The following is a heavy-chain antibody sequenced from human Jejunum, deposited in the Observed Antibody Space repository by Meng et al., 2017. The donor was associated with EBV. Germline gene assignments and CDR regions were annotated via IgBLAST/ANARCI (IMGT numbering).Heavy chain of an antibody. CDR2: ISAGSGDT. V-gene: IGHV1-3*01. Sequence: QVHLLQSGAEVKKPGASVKVSCKASGYTLTNYALPWVRQAPGQGLEWMGYISAGSGDTKNSQKFQGRVTFTRDTSASTVYMELSSLRSEDTAMYYCARGSSWNRGDYWGQGTLVTVSS. J-gene: IGHJ4*02. D-gene: IGHD6-13*01. CDR1: GYTLTNYA. CDR3: ARGSSWNRGDY.